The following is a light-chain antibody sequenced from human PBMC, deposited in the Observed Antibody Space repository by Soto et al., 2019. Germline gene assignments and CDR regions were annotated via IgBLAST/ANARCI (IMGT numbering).Light chain of an antibody. CDR3: QQYYSTPYT. V-gene: IGKV4-1*01. CDR2: WAS. J-gene: IGKJ2*01. CDR1: QSVLYSSNNKNY. Sequence: DIVMTQSPDSLAVSLGERATINCKSSQSVLYSSNNKNYLAWYQQKPVQPPKLLIYWASTRESGVPDRFSGRGSGTDFPLTISSLQAEDVAVYYCQQYYSTPYTFGHGTKLEIK.